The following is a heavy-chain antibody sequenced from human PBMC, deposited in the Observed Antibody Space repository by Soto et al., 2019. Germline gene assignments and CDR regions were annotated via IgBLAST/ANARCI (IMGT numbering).Heavy chain of an antibody. CDR3: ARDVVVAGYYYYMDV. D-gene: IGHD2-15*01. J-gene: IGHJ6*03. CDR1: GYTFTSYA. CDR2: INAGNGNT. V-gene: IGHV1-3*01. Sequence: QVQLVQSGAEVKKPGASVKVSCKASGYTFTSYAMHWVRQAPGQRLEWMGWINAGNGNTKYSQKFQGRVTITRDTYASTAYMELSRLRSEDTAVYYCARDVVVAGYYYYMDVWGKGTTVTVSS.